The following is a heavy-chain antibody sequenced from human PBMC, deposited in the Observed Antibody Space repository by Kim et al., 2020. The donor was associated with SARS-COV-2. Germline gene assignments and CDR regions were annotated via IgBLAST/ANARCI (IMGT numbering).Heavy chain of an antibody. D-gene: IGHD2-15*01. Sequence: SETLSLTCTVSGGSISSSSYYWGWIRQPPGKGLEWIGSIYYSGSTYYNPSLKSRVTISVDTSKNQFSLKLSSVTAADTAVYYCARLIVVVVAAIGQLFWFDPWGQGTLVTVSS. J-gene: IGHJ5*02. V-gene: IGHV4-39*01. CDR3: ARLIVVVVAAIGQLFWFDP. CDR2: IYYSGST. CDR1: GGSISSSSYY.